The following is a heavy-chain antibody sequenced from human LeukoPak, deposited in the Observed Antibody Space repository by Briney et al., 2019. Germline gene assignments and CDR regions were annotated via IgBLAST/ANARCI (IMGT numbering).Heavy chain of an antibody. CDR2: IYYSGST. D-gene: IGHD3-22*01. CDR3: ARWRDSSGYWSSRDAFDI. J-gene: IGHJ3*02. CDR1: GGSISSYY. V-gene: IGHV4-59*01. Sequence: PSETLSLTCTVSGGSISSYYSSWIRQPPGKGLEWIGYIYYSGSTNYNPSLKSRVTISVDTSKNQFSLKLSSVTAADTAVYYCARWRDSSGYWSSRDAFDIWGQGTMVTVSS.